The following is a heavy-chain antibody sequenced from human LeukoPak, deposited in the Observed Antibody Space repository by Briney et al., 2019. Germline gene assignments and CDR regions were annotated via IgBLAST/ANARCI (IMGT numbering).Heavy chain of an antibody. Sequence: GGSLRLSCAASGFTFSTYDMSWVRQAPGKGLDWVSTISVGGERTNYADSVRGRFTISRDNSQNTLYLHMNYLTADDTAVYYCARDPGGSFDYWGRGALVTVSS. V-gene: IGHV3-23*01. D-gene: IGHD1-26*01. J-gene: IGHJ4*02. CDR2: ISVGGERT. CDR1: GFTFSTYD. CDR3: ARDPGGSFDY.